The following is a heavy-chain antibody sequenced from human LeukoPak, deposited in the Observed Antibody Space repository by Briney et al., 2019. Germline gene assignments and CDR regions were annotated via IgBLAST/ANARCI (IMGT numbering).Heavy chain of an antibody. J-gene: IGHJ3*02. V-gene: IGHV3-53*01. CDR1: GFTVSSIH. Sequence: GSLRLSSAASGFTVSSIHMVWVRQAPGKGLEWVSVTYTGGNSYYADSVKGRFIISRDISKNTLYLQMNSLRAEDSALYYCARGGRGSAAVVAPRSFDIWGQGTMVTVSS. CDR2: TYTGGNS. CDR3: ARGGRGSAAVVAPRSFDI. D-gene: IGHD3-22*01.